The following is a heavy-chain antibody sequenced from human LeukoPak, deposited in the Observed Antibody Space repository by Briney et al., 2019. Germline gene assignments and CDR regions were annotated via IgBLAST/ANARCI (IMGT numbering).Heavy chain of an antibody. CDR1: GFTFSSYA. J-gene: IGHJ4*02. CDR2: IRGDSRYT. V-gene: IGHV3-23*01. CDR3: AKEYCSNGVCYVGFDS. D-gene: IGHD2-8*01. Sequence: GGSLRLSCAASGFTFSSYAMTWVRQGPGKGLEWVSSIRGDSRYTYYADSVKGRFIISRDNSKNTLNLRLNSLKVEDTAVYFCAKEYCSNGVCYVGFDSWGQGTLVTVSS.